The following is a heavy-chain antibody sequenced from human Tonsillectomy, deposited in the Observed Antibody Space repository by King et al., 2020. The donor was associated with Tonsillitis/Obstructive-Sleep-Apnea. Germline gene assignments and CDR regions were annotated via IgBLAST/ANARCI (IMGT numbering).Heavy chain of an antibody. V-gene: IGHV3-21*01. CDR1: GFTFSSFS. D-gene: IGHD2-2*02. CDR2: ISSSSSYI. Sequence: VQLVESGGGLVKPGGSLRLSCAASGFTFSSFSMNWVRQVPGKGLEWLSSISSSSSYIYYADSVKGRFTISRDNAKNSLYLQMNSLRAEDTAVYYCARGDIVIVPSAIGDWGQGTLVTVSS. CDR3: ARGDIVIVPSAIGD. J-gene: IGHJ4*02.